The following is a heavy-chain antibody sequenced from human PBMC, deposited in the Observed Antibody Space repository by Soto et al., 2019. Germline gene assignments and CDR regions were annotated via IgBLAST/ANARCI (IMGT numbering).Heavy chain of an antibody. CDR2: ISGSGGST. CDR1: GFTFSSYA. D-gene: IGHD3-22*01. CDR3: AAATPPSYYYDSSGYYNDY. Sequence: GGSLRLSCAASGFTFSSYAMSWVRQAPGKGLEWVSAISGSGGSTYYADSVKGRFTISRDNSKNTLYLQMNSLRAEDTAVYYCAAATPPSYYYDSSGYYNDYWGQGNLVTVPS. V-gene: IGHV3-23*01. J-gene: IGHJ4*02.